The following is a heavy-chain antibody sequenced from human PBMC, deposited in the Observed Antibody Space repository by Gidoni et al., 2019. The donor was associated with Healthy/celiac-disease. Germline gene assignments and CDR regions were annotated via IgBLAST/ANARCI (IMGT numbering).Heavy chain of an antibody. D-gene: IGHD3-3*01. V-gene: IGHV3-66*04. CDR1: GFTVSSNY. Sequence: EVQLVESGGGLVQPGGSLRLSCAASGFTVSSNYMSWVRQAPGKGLEWVSVIYSGGSTYYADSVKGRFTISRDNSKNTLYLQMNSLRAEDTAVYYCARRPHYDFWSGYYYPFDYWGQGTLVTVSS. CDR2: IYSGGST. CDR3: ARRPHYDFWSGYYYPFDY. J-gene: IGHJ4*02.